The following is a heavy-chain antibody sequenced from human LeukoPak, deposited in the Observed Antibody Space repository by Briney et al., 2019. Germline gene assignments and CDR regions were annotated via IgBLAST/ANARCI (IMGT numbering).Heavy chain of an antibody. D-gene: IGHD3-10*01. CDR1: GFTSSNYA. J-gene: IGHJ4*02. Sequence: KTGGSLRLSCAASGFTSSNYAMSWIRQAPGKGLEWVSYISSSGSTIYYADSVKGRFTISRDNAKNSLYLQMNSLRAEDTAVYYCAVTLSYSNDYWGQGTLVTVSS. V-gene: IGHV3-11*04. CDR2: ISSSGSTI. CDR3: AVTLSYSNDY.